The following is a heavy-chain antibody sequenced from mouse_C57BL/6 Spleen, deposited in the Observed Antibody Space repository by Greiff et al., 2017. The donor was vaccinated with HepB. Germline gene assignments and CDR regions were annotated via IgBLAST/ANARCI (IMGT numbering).Heavy chain of an antibody. J-gene: IGHJ2*01. Sequence: EVKLMESEGGLVQPGSSMKLSCTASGFTFSDYYMAWVRQVPEKGLEWVANINYDGSSTYYLDSLKSRFIISRDNAKNILYLQMSSLKSEDTATYYCARDQVALDYWGQGTTLTVSS. D-gene: IGHD6-1*01. CDR1: GFTFSDYY. V-gene: IGHV5-16*01. CDR3: ARDQVALDY. CDR2: INYDGSST.